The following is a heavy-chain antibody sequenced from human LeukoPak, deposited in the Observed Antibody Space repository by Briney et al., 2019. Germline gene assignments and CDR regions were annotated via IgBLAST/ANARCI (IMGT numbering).Heavy chain of an antibody. Sequence: GGSLRLSCAASGFTFSSYWMSWVRQAPGKGLEWVSSISGSAASSWYADSVKGRFTISRDNSKNTVFLHMNSLRAGDTAVYYCAKDIYGDYWGQGTLVTVSS. CDR1: GFTFSSYW. J-gene: IGHJ4*02. V-gene: IGHV3-23*01. CDR2: ISGSAASS. CDR3: AKDIYGDY. D-gene: IGHD3-3*02.